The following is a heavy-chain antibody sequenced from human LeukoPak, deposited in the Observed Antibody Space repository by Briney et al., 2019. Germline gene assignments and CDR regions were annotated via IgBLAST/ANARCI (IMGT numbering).Heavy chain of an antibody. J-gene: IGHJ6*04. CDR1: GFTFSYYY. V-gene: IGHV3-23*01. D-gene: IGHD3-10*02. Sequence: PGGSLRLSCAASGFTFSYYYMSGVRQAPGKGLEWVSGISGSGGSTYYADSVKGRFTISRDNSKNTLYMQMNSLRAEDTAVYYCAELGITMIGGVWGKGTTVTISS. CDR3: AELGITMIGGV. CDR2: ISGSGGST.